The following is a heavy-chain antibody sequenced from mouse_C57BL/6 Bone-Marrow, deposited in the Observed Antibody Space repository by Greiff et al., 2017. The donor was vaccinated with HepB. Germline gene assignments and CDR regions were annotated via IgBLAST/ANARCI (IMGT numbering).Heavy chain of an antibody. Sequence: EVKLQESGPGLVKPSQTVFLTCTVTGISITTGNYRWSWIRQFPGNKLEWIGYIYYSGTITYNPSLTSRTTITRDTPKNQFFLEMNSLTAEDTATYYCARGGFTTVVAKDFDYWGQGTTLTVSS. D-gene: IGHD1-1*01. V-gene: IGHV3-5*01. CDR2: IYYSGTI. CDR3: ARGGFTTVVAKDFDY. CDR1: GISITTGNYR. J-gene: IGHJ2*01.